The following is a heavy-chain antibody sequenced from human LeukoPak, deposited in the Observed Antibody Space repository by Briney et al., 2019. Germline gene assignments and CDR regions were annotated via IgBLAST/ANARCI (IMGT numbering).Heavy chain of an antibody. J-gene: IGHJ4*02. V-gene: IGHV3-30*04. CDR3: ARGITISRGGFDY. D-gene: IGHD3-3*01. CDR2: ISYDGSNK. Sequence: GGSLRLSCAASGFTFSSYALHWVRQAPGKGLEWVAVISYDGSNKYYADSVKGRFTISRDNSKNTLYLQMNSLRAEDTAVYYCARGITISRGGFDYWGQGTLVTVSS. CDR1: GFTFSSYA.